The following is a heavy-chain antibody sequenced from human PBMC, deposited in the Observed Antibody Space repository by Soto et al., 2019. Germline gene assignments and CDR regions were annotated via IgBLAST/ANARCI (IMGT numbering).Heavy chain of an antibody. J-gene: IGHJ5*02. D-gene: IGHD6-19*01. Sequence: SETLSLTCTVSGGSISSGDYYWSWIRQPPGKGLEWIGYIYYSGSTYYNPSLKSRVTISLDTSKNQFSLKLSSVTAADTAVYYCARALRAVAGIGWFDPWGQGTLVTVSS. CDR1: GGSISSGDYY. CDR2: IYYSGST. V-gene: IGHV4-30-4*01. CDR3: ARALRAVAGIGWFDP.